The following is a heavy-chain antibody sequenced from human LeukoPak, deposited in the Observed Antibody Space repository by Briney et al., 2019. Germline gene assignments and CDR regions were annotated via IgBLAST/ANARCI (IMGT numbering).Heavy chain of an antibody. J-gene: IGHJ4*02. V-gene: IGHV1-69*13. CDR3: ASSMIVVVTAYYFDY. CDR1: GGTFSSYA. D-gene: IGHD3-22*01. Sequence: SVKVSCKASGGTFSSYAISWVRQAPGQGLEWMGGVIPIFGTANYAQKFQGRVTITADESTSTAYMELSSLRSEDTAAYYCASSMIVVVTAYYFDYWGQGTLVTVSS. CDR2: VIPIFGTA.